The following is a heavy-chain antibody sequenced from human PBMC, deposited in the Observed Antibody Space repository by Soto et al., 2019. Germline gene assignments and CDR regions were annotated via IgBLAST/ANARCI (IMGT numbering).Heavy chain of an antibody. V-gene: IGHV1-18*01. CDR2: ISVYSGDT. D-gene: IGHD2-2*01. CDR1: GYTFSSYG. CDR3: ASTQGSGYCSSASCRTGMDV. J-gene: IGHJ6*02. Sequence: QVPLVQSGAEVKKPGASVKVSCKASGYTFSSYGVTWVRQAPGQGLEWMGWISVYSGDTNYAQNLQGRVTMTTDTSTKTSYMDLRSLTFDDTAVYYCASTQGSGYCSSASCRTGMDVWGQGTTVTVSS.